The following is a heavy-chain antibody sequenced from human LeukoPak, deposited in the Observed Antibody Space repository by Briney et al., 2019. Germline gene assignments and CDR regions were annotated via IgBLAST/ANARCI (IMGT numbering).Heavy chain of an antibody. D-gene: IGHD4-17*01. CDR2: ISGGGGST. V-gene: IGHV3-23*01. J-gene: IGHJ4*02. Sequence: PGGSLRLYCAASGFTFSSYAMSWVRQAPGKGLEWVSAISGGGGSTYYADSVKGRFTISRDNSKNTLYLQMNSLRAEDTAVYYCAKTPGGTVTTFFDYWGRGTLVTVSA. CDR3: AKTPGGTVTTFFDY. CDR1: GFTFSSYA.